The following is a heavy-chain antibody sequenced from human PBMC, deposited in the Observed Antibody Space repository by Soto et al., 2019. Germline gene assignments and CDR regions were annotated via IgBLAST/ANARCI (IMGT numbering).Heavy chain of an antibody. CDR2: IYTSGGT. D-gene: IGHD3-3*01. Sequence: SETLSLTCTVSGGSISSYYWSWIRQPAGTGLEWIGRIYTSGGTNYNPSLKSRVTMSVATSKNQFSMKLSDVTAADTAVDYCARSYEFWSGNYACDIWGQGTMVTVSS. V-gene: IGHV4-4*07. CDR3: ARSYEFWSGNYACDI. CDR1: GGSISSYY. J-gene: IGHJ3*02.